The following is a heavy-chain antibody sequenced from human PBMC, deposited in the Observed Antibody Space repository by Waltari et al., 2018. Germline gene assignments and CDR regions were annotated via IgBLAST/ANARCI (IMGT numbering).Heavy chain of an antibody. CDR1: GYTFTSYY. D-gene: IGHD3-22*01. V-gene: IGHV1-46*01. Sequence: QVQLVQSGAEVKKPGASVKVSCKASGYTFTSYYMHWVRQAPGQGLEWMGIINPRGGSTSLAQKCQGRVTMTRETSTSTVYMELSSLRSEDTAVYYCARGPYYYDSSGYYYPYYYYGMDVWGQGTTVTVSS. CDR3: ARGPYYYDSSGYYYPYYYYGMDV. CDR2: INPRGGST. J-gene: IGHJ6*02.